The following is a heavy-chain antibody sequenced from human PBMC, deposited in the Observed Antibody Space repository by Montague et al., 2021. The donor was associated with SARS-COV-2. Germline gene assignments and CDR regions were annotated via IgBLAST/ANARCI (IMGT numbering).Heavy chain of an antibody. CDR3: TRDYRSIVGDGLDI. V-gene: IGHV3-48*03. D-gene: IGHD3-16*02. J-gene: IGHJ3*02. CDR1: GFTFSNYD. Sequence: SLRLSCAASGFTFSNYDMNWVRQAPGKGPEWTSYISTSAYTTSYAGSVKGRFTISRDNGKNSLYLQMNSLRVEDTAVYYCTRDYRSIVGDGLDIWGQGTKVTASS. CDR2: ISTSAYTT.